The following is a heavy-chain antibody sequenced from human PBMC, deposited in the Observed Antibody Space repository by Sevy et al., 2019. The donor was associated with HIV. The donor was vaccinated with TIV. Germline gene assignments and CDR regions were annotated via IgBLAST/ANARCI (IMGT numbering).Heavy chain of an antibody. CDR2: INTGGTEE. V-gene: IGHV3-7*01. CDR3: TGVSRGTGDDY. Sequence: GGSLRLSCVASGFTFSNSWMNWVRQAPGKGLEWVSNINTGGTEEFYVDSVKGRFIISRDNAKNSLFLQMNSLRAEDTAVYYCTGVSRGTGDDYWGQGTLVTVSS. J-gene: IGHJ4*02. CDR1: GFTFSNSW. D-gene: IGHD2-2*01.